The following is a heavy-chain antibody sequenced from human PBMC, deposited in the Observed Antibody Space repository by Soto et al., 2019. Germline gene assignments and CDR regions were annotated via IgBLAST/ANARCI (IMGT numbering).Heavy chain of an antibody. V-gene: IGHV1-46*01. CDR2: INPSGGST. Sequence: ASVKVSCKASGYTFTSYGISWVRQAPGQGLEWMGIINPSGGSTSYAQKFQGRFTVSRDNANHSLFLQMNSLRDEDSAVYYCARDSFRGFSYGFEYWGPGTLVTVSS. CDR1: GYTFTSYG. D-gene: IGHD5-18*01. CDR3: ARDSFRGFSYGFEY. J-gene: IGHJ4*02.